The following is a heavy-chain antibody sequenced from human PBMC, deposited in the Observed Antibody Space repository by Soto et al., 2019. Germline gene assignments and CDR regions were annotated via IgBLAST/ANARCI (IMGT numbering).Heavy chain of an antibody. CDR1: GFTFSSHS. V-gene: IGHV3-21*01. Sequence: GSLRLSCAGSGFTFSSHSMTWVRQAPGQALQWVASISGTTGLISYSDSLKGRFTISRDNAKNSLYHQMNRLRADDTAVYYCARGDSGGYFDVFDVWGHGTMVTVSS. J-gene: IGHJ3*01. D-gene: IGHD3-22*01. CDR3: ARGDSGGYFDVFDV. CDR2: ISGTTGLI.